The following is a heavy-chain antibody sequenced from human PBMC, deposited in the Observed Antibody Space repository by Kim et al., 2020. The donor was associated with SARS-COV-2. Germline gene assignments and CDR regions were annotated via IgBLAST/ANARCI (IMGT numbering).Heavy chain of an antibody. CDR1: GFIFSTYA. CDR3: ARGGYSARPHEEYFKE. V-gene: IGHV3-30-3*01. J-gene: IGHJ1*01. Sequence: GGSLRLSCAASGFIFSTYAMHWVRQAPGKGLEWVAVISYEGSYKNYADSVRGRFIISRDNFENTLYLEMNSLGADDTAVYYCARGGYSARPHEEYFKEWG. D-gene: IGHD1-26*01. CDR2: ISYEGSYK.